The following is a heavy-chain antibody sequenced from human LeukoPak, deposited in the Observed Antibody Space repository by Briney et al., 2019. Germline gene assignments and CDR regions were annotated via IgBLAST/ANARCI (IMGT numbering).Heavy chain of an antibody. J-gene: IGHJ4*01. Sequence: GGSLRLSGAASGFTFRTYNMMWVGQAPGKGLKGVSYLTSGGTTIYHADSVKGRFTISRDNAKNSLYLQMNRLRAEDTAVYYCARDYSTVTTFFDYWGHGTLVTVSS. D-gene: IGHD4-17*01. CDR3: ARDYSTVTTFFDY. V-gene: IGHV3-48*01. CDR1: GFTFRTYN. CDR2: LTSGGTTI.